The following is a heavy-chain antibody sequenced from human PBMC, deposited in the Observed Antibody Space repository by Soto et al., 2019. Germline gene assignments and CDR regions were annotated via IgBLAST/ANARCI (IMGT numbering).Heavy chain of an antibody. CDR1: GFTFGDYA. J-gene: IGHJ6*02. Sequence: EVQLVESGGGLVKPGRSLRLSCTASGFTFGDYAMSWFRQAPGKGLEWVGFIRSKAYGGTTEYAASVKGRFTISRDDSKSIAYLQMNSLKTEDTAVYYCTRPQYSGIEGYYGMDVWGQGTTVTVSS. V-gene: IGHV3-49*05. CDR2: IRSKAYGGTT. CDR3: TRPQYSGIEGYYGMDV. D-gene: IGHD3-10*01.